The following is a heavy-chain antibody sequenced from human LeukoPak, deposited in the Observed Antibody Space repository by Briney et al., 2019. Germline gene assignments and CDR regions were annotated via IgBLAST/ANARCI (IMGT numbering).Heavy chain of an antibody. D-gene: IGHD6-19*01. CDR3: AKDIKVAGTLDY. V-gene: IGHV3-30*18. CDR2: ISYDGSNK. J-gene: IGHJ4*02. CDR1: GFTFSSYG. Sequence: GRSLRLSCAASGFTFSSYGMHWVRQAPGKGLEWVAVISYDGSNKYYADSVKGRFTISRDNSKNTLYLQMNSLRAEDTAVYYCAKDIKVAGTLDYWGQGTLVTVSS.